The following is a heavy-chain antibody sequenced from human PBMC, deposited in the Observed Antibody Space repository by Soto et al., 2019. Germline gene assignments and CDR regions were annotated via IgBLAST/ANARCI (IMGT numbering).Heavy chain of an antibody. CDR1: GFTFSSYE. D-gene: IGHD6-19*01. CDR3: ARGQYSSGGGYFDY. Sequence: EVQLVESGGGLVQPGGSLRLSCAASGFTFSSYEMNWVRQAPGKGLEWVSYISSSASTIYYADSVKGRFTISRDNAKNALYLQINSMRAEDTAVYYCARGQYSSGGGYFDYWGQETLVTVSS. CDR2: ISSSASTI. J-gene: IGHJ4*02. V-gene: IGHV3-48*03.